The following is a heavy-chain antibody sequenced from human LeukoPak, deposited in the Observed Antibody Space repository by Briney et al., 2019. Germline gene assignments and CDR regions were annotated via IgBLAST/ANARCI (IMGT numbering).Heavy chain of an antibody. CDR2: ISGSGAAT. Sequence: GGSLRLSCAASGFTFSSYAMSWVRQAPGKGLEWVSTISGSGAATYFADSVKGRFTISRDNSKNTLYLQMNSLRAEDTAVYYCAKEKQRYYYDSSGYLDYWGQGTLVTVSS. J-gene: IGHJ4*02. V-gene: IGHV3-23*01. CDR1: GFTFSSYA. D-gene: IGHD3-22*01. CDR3: AKEKQRYYYDSSGYLDY.